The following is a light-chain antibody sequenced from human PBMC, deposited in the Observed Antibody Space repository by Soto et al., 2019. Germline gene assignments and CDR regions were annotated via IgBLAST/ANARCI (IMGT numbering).Light chain of an antibody. CDR3: QQSYSTPPGT. V-gene: IGKV1-39*01. J-gene: IGKJ1*01. CDR1: QSISTY. CDR2: ATS. Sequence: DIVMTQSPSSLSASVGDRVTITCRASQSISTYLIWYQQKPGKAPKLLIYATSSLQSGVPSRFSGSGSGTDFTLTISSLQPEDFATYYCQQSYSTPPGTFGQGTKVDIK.